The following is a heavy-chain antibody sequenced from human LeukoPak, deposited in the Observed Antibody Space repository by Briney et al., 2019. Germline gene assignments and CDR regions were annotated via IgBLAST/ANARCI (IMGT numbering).Heavy chain of an antibody. CDR1: GGSFSGYY. D-gene: IGHD2-21*02. J-gene: IGHJ4*02. CDR2: INHSGST. V-gene: IGHV4-34*01. Sequence: PSETLSLTCAVYGGSFSGYYWTWIRQPPGKGLEWIGEINHSGSTNYNPSLKSRVTISIDTSKNQFSLKLSSVTAAATAVYYCARVYCGGDCYSWGQGTLVTVSS. CDR3: ARVYCGGDCYS.